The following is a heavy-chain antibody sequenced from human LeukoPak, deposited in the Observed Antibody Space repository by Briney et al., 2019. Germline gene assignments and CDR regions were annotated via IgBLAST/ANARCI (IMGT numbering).Heavy chain of an antibody. CDR1: GFTFSSYG. Sequence: GGSLRLSCAASGFTFSSYGMSRVRQAPGKGLEWVSAISGSGGSTYYADSVKGRFTISRDNSKNTLYLQMSSLRAEDTAVYYCAKGDIAAAADYWGQGTLVTVSS. V-gene: IGHV3-23*01. CDR2: ISGSGGST. CDR3: AKGDIAAAADY. J-gene: IGHJ4*02. D-gene: IGHD6-13*01.